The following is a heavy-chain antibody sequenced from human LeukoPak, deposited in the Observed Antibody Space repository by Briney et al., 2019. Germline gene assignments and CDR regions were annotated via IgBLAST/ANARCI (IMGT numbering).Heavy chain of an antibody. CDR2: IWYDGSNK. J-gene: IGHJ4*02. CDR3: ARDRGSYWDGGNDY. CDR1: GFTFSSYG. Sequence: GGSLRLSCAASGFTFSSYGMHWVRQAPGKGLEWVAVIWYDGSNKYYADSVKGRFTISRDNSKNTLYLQMNSLRAEDTAAYYCARDRGSYWDGGNDYWGQGTLVTVSS. V-gene: IGHV3-33*08. D-gene: IGHD1-26*01.